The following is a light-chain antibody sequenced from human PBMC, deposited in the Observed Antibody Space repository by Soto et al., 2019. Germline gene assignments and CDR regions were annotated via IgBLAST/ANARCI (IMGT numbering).Light chain of an antibody. CDR1: SSDVGGYNY. Sequence: QSALTQPPSASGSPGQSVTISCTGTSSDVGGYNYVSWYQQHPGKAPKLMIYEGSKRPSGVPDRFSGSKSGNTASLTVSGLAAEDEADYYCSSYAGSTNLVFGGGTKLTVL. CDR3: SSYAGSTNLV. J-gene: IGLJ3*02. V-gene: IGLV2-8*01. CDR2: EGS.